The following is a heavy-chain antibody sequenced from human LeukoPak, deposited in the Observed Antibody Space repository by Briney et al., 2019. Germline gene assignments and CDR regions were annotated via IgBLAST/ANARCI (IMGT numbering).Heavy chain of an antibody. Sequence: GESLKISCKASGYSFTSYWIGWVRQMPGKGLEWMGIIYPGDSDTRYSPSFQGQVTISADKSISTAYLQWSSLKASDTAMYYCASRSGWYQDAFDIWGQGTMVTVSS. CDR2: IYPGDSDT. V-gene: IGHV5-51*01. D-gene: IGHD6-19*01. CDR1: GYSFTSYW. J-gene: IGHJ3*02. CDR3: ASRSGWYQDAFDI.